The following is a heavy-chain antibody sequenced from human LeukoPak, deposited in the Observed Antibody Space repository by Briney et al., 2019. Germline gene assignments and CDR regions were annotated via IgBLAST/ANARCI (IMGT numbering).Heavy chain of an antibody. CDR1: GYTFTGYY. V-gene: IGHV1-69*13. CDR2: IIPIFGTA. J-gene: IGHJ5*02. Sequence: SVKVSCKASGYTFTGYYMHWVRQAPGQGLEWMGGIIPIFGTANYAQKFQGRVTIAADESTSTAYMELSSLRSEDTAVYYCARDLDCSSTSCYSEPWGQGTLVTVSS. D-gene: IGHD2-2*01. CDR3: ARDLDCSSTSCYSEP.